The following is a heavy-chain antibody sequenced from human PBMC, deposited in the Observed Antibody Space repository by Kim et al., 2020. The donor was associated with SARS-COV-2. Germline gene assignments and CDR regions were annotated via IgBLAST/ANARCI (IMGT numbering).Heavy chain of an antibody. Sequence: ASVKVSCKASGYTFTSYTLHWVRQAPGQRLEWMGWINAVNGNTKYSQKFQGRVTITRDTSASTAYMVLSSLRSEDTAVYYCARDGETRQQLVLPVWGQGTLVTVSS. V-gene: IGHV1-3*01. J-gene: IGHJ4*02. CDR3: ARDGETRQQLVLPV. D-gene: IGHD6-13*01. CDR2: INAVNGNT. CDR1: GYTFTSYT.